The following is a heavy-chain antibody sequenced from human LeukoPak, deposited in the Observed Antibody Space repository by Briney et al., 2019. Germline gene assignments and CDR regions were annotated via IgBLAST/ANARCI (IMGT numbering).Heavy chain of an antibody. Sequence: WGSVSLSCAASGFTFSNYGMHWVRQAPGKGLEWVAIIWNDGSNKYYADSVKGRFTISRDNSKNSLYLQVNSLRAEDTAVYYCARDGGPFDYWGHGNLVTVSS. D-gene: IGHD3-16*01. CDR3: ARDGGPFDY. V-gene: IGHV3-33*01. CDR1: GFTFSNYG. CDR2: IWNDGSNK. J-gene: IGHJ4*01.